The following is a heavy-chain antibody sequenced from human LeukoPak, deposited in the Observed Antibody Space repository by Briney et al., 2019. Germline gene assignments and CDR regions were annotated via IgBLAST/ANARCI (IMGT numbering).Heavy chain of an antibody. J-gene: IGHJ5*02. Sequence: GSLRLSCAASGFTVSSNYMSWVRQAPGKGLEWVSIMYNGGTIQYVDSVKGRFTISRDNSKNTLDLQMNSLRVEDTAVYYCATGYDFGFDPWGQGTLVTVSS. D-gene: IGHD5-12*01. V-gene: IGHV3-53*01. CDR2: MYNGGTI. CDR1: GFTVSSNY. CDR3: ATGYDFGFDP.